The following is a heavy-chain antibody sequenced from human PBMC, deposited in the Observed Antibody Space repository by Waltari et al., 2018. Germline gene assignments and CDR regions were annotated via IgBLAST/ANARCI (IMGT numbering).Heavy chain of an antibody. CDR3: ARPHDGDYASFDY. Sequence: QVQLQESGPGLVKPSETLSLTCAVSGYSISSGYYWGWIRQPPGKGLEWIGSIYHSGSTAYNPPLKSRVTISVDTSKNQFSLKLSSVTAADTAVYYCARPHDGDYASFDYWVQGTLVTVSS. D-gene: IGHD4-17*01. J-gene: IGHJ4*02. V-gene: IGHV4-38-2*01. CDR1: GYSISSGYY. CDR2: IYHSGST.